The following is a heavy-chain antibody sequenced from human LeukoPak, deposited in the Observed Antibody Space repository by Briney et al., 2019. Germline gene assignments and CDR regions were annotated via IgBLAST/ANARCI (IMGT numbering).Heavy chain of an antibody. J-gene: IGHJ3*02. D-gene: IGHD3-16*02. CDR3: ARGARLGELSSLDAFDI. V-gene: IGHV1-69*04. CDR2: IIPILGIA. Sequence: SVKVSCKASGGTLSSYAISWVRQAPGQGLEWMGRIIPILGIANYAQKFQGRVTITADKSTSTAYMELSSLRSEDTAVYYCARGARLGELSSLDAFDIWGQGTMVTVSS. CDR1: GGTLSSYA.